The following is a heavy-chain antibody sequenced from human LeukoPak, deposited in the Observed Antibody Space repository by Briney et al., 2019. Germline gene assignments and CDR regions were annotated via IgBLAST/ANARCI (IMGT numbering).Heavy chain of an antibody. CDR3: ARGGAATAFSDY. CDR1: AYTFPNYG. D-gene: IGHD6-13*01. J-gene: IGHJ4*02. V-gene: IGHV1-18*01. Sequence: PGASVKVSCKASAYTFPNYGINWVRQAPGQGLEWMGWISGCNDNTDYAQKIQGRVAMTRDTSTTTAYMELRSLRPDDTAVYYCARGGAATAFSDYWGQGTLVTVSS. CDR2: ISGCNDNT.